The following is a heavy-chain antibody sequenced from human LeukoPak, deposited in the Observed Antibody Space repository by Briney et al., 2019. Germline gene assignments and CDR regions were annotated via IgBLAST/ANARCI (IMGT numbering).Heavy chain of an antibody. Sequence: NPSETLSLTCAVYGGSFSGYYWSWIRQPPGKGLEWIGEINHSGSTNYNPSLKSRVTISVDTSKNQFSLKLSSVTAADTAVYYCARERWLQLKSFDYWGQGTLVTVSS. J-gene: IGHJ4*02. CDR2: INHSGST. D-gene: IGHD5-24*01. CDR1: GGSFSGYY. V-gene: IGHV4-34*01. CDR3: ARERWLQLKSFDY.